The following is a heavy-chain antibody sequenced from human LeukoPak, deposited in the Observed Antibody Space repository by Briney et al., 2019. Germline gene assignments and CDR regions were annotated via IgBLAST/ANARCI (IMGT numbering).Heavy chain of an antibody. CDR2: IYYSGST. CDR3: ARLDSSGYYDYFDY. J-gene: IGHJ4*02. V-gene: IGHV4-59*01. D-gene: IGHD3-22*01. CDR1: GGSFSSYY. Sequence: PSETLSLTCAVYGGSFSSYYWSWIRQPPGKGLEWIGYIYYSGSTNYNPSLRSRVTISVDTSKNQFSLKLSSVTAADTAVYYCARLDSSGYYDYFDYWGQGTLVTVSS.